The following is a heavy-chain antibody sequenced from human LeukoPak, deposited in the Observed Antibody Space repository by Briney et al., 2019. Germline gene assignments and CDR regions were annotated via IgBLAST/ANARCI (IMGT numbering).Heavy chain of an antibody. J-gene: IGHJ4*02. Sequence: PSETLSLTCTVSGGSISSYYWSWIRQPPGKGLEWIGYIYYSGSTNYNPSLKSRVTISVDTSKNQFSLKLSSVTAADTAVYYCARYGSGSYYHFDYWGQGTLVTVSS. CDR1: GGSISSYY. CDR3: ARYGSGSYYHFDY. CDR2: IYYSGST. V-gene: IGHV4-59*08. D-gene: IGHD3-10*01.